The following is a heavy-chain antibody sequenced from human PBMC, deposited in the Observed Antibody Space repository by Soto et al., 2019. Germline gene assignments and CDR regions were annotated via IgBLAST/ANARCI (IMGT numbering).Heavy chain of an antibody. V-gene: IGHV1-24*01. CDR2: FDPEDGET. D-gene: IGHD1-26*01. CDR3: ATCTPGGTTPLYYYMDV. Sequence: ASVKVSCKVSGYTLTELSMHWVRQAPGKGFEWMGGFDPEDGETIYAQKFQGRVTMTEDTSTDTAYMELSSLRSEDTAVYYCATCTPGGTTPLYYYMDVWGKGTTVTVSS. J-gene: IGHJ6*03. CDR1: GYTLTELS.